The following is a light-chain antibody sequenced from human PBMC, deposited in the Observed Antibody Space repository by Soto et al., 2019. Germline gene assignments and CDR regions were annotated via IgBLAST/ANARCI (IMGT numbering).Light chain of an antibody. Sequence: EIQMTQSPSTLSASVGDRVTITCRASQSISTHLAWYQQKPGKAPEVLIYDASTLESGFPSRFSGSGSGTKCTLTISSLQPDDFATYYCQQYSSNLYSFGQGTKLEIK. CDR1: QSISTH. CDR2: DAS. CDR3: QQYSSNLYS. J-gene: IGKJ2*01. V-gene: IGKV1-5*01.